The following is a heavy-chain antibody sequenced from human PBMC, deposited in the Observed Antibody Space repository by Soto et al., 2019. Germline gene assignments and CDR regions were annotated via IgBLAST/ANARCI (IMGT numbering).Heavy chain of an antibody. CDR3: ARDRGGDFRYGMDV. Sequence: ALLTVIGSASCSTRGWISVSSVSQAPGQGLEWMGWIAHNGNTNYARKFQGRFTLTIDTSTGTAYMELRSLRSDDTAVYYCARDRGGDFRYGMDVWGQGTSVTVS. D-gene: IGHD2-21*02. CDR1: CSTRGWIS. CDR2: IAHNGNT. V-gene: IGHV1-18*01. J-gene: IGHJ6*02.